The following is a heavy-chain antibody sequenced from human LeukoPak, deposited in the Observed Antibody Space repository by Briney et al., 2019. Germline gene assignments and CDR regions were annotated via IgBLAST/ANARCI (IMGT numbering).Heavy chain of an antibody. V-gene: IGHV4-4*07. Sequence: SETLSLTCTVSGGSISSYYWSWIRQPAGKGLEWIGRIYTSGSTKYNPSLKSRVTMSVDTSKNQFSLKLSSVTAADTAVYFCARGMAAAYDYNWFDGWGQGTLVTVSS. CDR2: IYTSGST. CDR3: ARGMAAAYDYNWFDG. D-gene: IGHD5-12*01. CDR1: GGSISSYY. J-gene: IGHJ5*02.